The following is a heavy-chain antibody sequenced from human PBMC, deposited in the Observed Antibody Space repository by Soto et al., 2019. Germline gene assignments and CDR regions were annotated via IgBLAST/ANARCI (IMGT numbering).Heavy chain of an antibody. D-gene: IGHD3-9*01. CDR1: GFTFSSYA. J-gene: IGHJ6*02. CDR3: ARDQLAPLYYDILTGPHGRGYYYGMDV. Sequence: PGGSLRLSCAASGFTFSSYAMHWVRQAPGKGLEWVAVISYDGSNKYYADSVKGRFTISRDNSKNTLYLQMNSLRAEDTAVYYCARDQLAPLYYDILTGPHGRGYYYGMDVWGQGTTVTVSS. V-gene: IGHV3-30-3*01. CDR2: ISYDGSNK.